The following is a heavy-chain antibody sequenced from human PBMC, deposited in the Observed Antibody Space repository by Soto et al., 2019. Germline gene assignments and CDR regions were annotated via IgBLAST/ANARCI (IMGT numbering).Heavy chain of an antibody. CDR1: GFTFSNCA. D-gene: IGHD1-1*01. CDR2: ISGSGGSI. Sequence: GGSLRLSCEASGFTFSNCAMSWVRQAPGKGLEWVSRISGSGGSIDYADSGKGRFTISRDNSKNTLYLQMNSMRAEDTAIYYCVKEYTWNDHFDFWGQGTPVTVSS. CDR3: VKEYTWNDHFDF. J-gene: IGHJ4*02. V-gene: IGHV3-23*01.